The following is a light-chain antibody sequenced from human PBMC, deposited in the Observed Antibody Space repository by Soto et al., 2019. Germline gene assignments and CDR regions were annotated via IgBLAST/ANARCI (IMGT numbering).Light chain of an antibody. J-gene: IGLJ1*01. CDR1: SSDVGGYNY. CDR2: DVS. Sequence: QSALTQPASVSGSPGQSITISCTGTSSDVGGYNYVSWYQQHPGKAPKLMIYDVSNRPSGVSNRFSGSKSDNTASLTISGLQAEDEADYYCSSYTSSSPFSVFGTGTKLTVL. V-gene: IGLV2-14*01. CDR3: SSYTSSSPFSV.